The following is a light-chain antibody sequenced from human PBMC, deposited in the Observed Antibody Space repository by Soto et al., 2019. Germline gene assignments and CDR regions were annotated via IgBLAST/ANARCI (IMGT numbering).Light chain of an antibody. Sequence: DIVMTQSPLSLPVTPGEPASISCRSSQSLLHSNGYNYLDWYLQKPRQSPQLLIYLGSNRASGVPDRFSGSGSGPDFTLKISIVEAEDVGVSYCMQALQTPRTFGQGTKVEIK. J-gene: IGKJ1*01. CDR3: MQALQTPRT. CDR1: QSLLHSNGYNY. V-gene: IGKV2-28*01. CDR2: LGS.